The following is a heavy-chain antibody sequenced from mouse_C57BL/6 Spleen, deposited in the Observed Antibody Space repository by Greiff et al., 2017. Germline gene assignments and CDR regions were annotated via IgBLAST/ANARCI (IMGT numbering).Heavy chain of an antibody. D-gene: IGHD2-3*01. Sequence: VQLQQSGPELVKPGASVKISCKASGYAFSSSWMNWVKQRPGKGLEWIGRIYPGDGDTNYNGKFKGKATLTADKSSSTAYMQLSSLTSEDSAVYFFASLHDGFFDAMDYWGQGTSVTVSS. V-gene: IGHV1-82*01. CDR3: ASLHDGFFDAMDY. J-gene: IGHJ4*01. CDR1: GYAFSSSW. CDR2: IYPGDGDT.